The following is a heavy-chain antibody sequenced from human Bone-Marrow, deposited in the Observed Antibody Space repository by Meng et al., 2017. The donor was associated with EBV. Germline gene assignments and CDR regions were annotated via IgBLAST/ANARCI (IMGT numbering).Heavy chain of an antibody. CDR2: INHSGST. CDR3: ATQRRDTDWFDP. D-gene: IGHD6-25*01. CDR1: GRSFSDYY. Sequence: ENLALTCAGYGRSFSDYYWTWIRQPTRKGLEWIGEINHSGSTNYNPSLKSRVTISVDTSKNQFSLKLSSVTAADTAVYYCATQRRDTDWFDPWGQGTLVTVSS. J-gene: IGHJ5*02. V-gene: IGHV4-34*01.